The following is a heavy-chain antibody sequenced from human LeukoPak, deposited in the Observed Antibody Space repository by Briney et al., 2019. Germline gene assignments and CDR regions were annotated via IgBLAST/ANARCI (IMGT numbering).Heavy chain of an antibody. CDR2: MNPNSGNT. CDR1: GYTFTSYD. Sequence: ASVKVSCKASGYTFTSYDINWVRQATGQGLEWMGWMNPNSGNTGYAQKFQGRVTMTRNTSIGTAYMELSSLRSEDTAVYYCARGSYSSGYYVYWGQGTLVTVSS. V-gene: IGHV1-8*01. J-gene: IGHJ4*02. CDR3: ARGSYSSGYYVY. D-gene: IGHD3-22*01.